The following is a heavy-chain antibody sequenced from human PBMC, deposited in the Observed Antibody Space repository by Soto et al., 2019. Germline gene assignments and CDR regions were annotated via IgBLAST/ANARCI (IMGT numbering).Heavy chain of an antibody. CDR3: VRGVTADY. CDR2: IKSDGSGI. J-gene: IGHJ4*02. Sequence: EVQLVESGGGFVRPGGSLRLSCAASGFSFSSYWMYWVRQAPGKGLVWVSRIKSDGSGISYADFAKGRFTMSRDNARNTLSLQMNSLRAEDTAVYYCVRGVTADYWGQGTLVTVSP. V-gene: IGHV3-74*01. CDR1: GFSFSSYW.